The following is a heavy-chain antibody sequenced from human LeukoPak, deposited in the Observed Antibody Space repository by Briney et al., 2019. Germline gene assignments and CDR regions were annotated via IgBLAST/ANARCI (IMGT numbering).Heavy chain of an antibody. J-gene: IGHJ3*02. D-gene: IGHD3-9*01. CDR3: ARIRYFDWSPDAFDI. CDR1: GGSISSYY. V-gene: IGHV4-59*01. Sequence: SETLSLTCTVSGGSISSYYWSWTRQPPGKGLEWIGYIYYSGSTNYNPSLKSRVTISVDTSKNQFSLKLSSVTAADTAVYYCARIRYFDWSPDAFDIWGQGTMVTVSS. CDR2: IYYSGST.